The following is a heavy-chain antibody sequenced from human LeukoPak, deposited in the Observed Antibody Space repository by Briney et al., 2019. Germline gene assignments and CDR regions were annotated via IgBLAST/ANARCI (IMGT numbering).Heavy chain of an antibody. Sequence: SETLSLTCAVYGGSFSGYYWSWIRQPPGKGLERIGEINHSGSTNYNPSLKSRVTISVDTSKNQFSLKLSSVTAADTAVYYCAGRIAAAGSIDYWGQGTLVTVSS. CDR2: INHSGST. J-gene: IGHJ4*02. D-gene: IGHD6-13*01. CDR3: AGRIAAAGSIDY. V-gene: IGHV4-34*01. CDR1: GGSFSGYY.